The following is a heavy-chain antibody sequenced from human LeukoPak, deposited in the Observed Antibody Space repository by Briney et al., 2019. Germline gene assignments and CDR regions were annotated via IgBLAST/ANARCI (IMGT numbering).Heavy chain of an antibody. CDR3: ARDAVAGVLAKAFDI. Sequence: ASVKVSCKASGYTFTSYGISWVRQAPGQGLEWMGWISAYNGNTNYAQKIQGRVTMTTDTSTSTAYMELRSLRSDDTAVYYCARDAVAGVLAKAFDIWGQGTMVTVSS. V-gene: IGHV1-18*01. CDR2: ISAYNGNT. D-gene: IGHD2-15*01. CDR1: GYTFTSYG. J-gene: IGHJ3*02.